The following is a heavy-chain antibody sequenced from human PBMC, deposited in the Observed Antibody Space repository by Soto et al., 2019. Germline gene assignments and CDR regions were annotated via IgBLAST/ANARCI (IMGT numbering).Heavy chain of an antibody. D-gene: IGHD4-17*01. V-gene: IGHV1-3*01. J-gene: IGHJ6*02. CDR3: ASFLTTVTNYHYLMDV. Sequence: GASVKVSCKASGYTFTSYAMHWVRQAPGQRLEWMGWINAGNGNTKYSQKFQGRVTITRDTSASTAYMELSSLRSEDTAVYYCASFLTTVTNYHYLMDVCGQGTTVPVSS. CDR1: GYTFTSYA. CDR2: INAGNGNT.